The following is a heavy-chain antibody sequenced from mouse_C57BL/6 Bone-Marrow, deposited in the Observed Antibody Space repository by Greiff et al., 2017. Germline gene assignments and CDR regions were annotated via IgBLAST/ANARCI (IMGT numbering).Heavy chain of an antibody. CDR1: GYTFTDYY. D-gene: IGHD4-1*01. CDR3: ARWGWDQGYYAMAY. V-gene: IGHV1-19*01. CDR2: INPYNGGT. J-gene: IGHJ4*01. Sequence: VQLQQSGPVLVKPGASVKMSCKASGYTFTDYYMNWVKQSHGKSLEWIGVINPYNGGTSYNQKFKGKATLTVDKSASTAYMALNSLTSEDSAVYYGARWGWDQGYYAMAYWGQGTSVTVSS.